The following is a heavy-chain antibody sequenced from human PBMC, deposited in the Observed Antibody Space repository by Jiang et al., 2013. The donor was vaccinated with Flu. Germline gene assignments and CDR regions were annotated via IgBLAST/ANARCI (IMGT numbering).Heavy chain of an antibody. J-gene: IGHJ4*02. Sequence: SGAEVKKPGASVKVSCKASGYTFTSYAMHWVRQAPGQRLEWMGWINAGNGNTKYSQKFQGRVTITRDTSASTAYMELSSLRSEDTAVYYCARLGYSSGWSYRYYFDYWGQGTLVTVSS. CDR3: ARLGYSSGWSYRYYFDY. D-gene: IGHD6-19*01. V-gene: IGHV1-3*01. CDR1: GYTFTSYA. CDR2: INAGNGNT.